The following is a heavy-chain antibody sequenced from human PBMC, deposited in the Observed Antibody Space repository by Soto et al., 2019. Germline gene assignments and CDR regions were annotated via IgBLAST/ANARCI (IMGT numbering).Heavy chain of an antibody. D-gene: IGHD2-2*01. CDR2: IYYSGST. CDR3: ARQPYCSSTSCYPFSNWFDP. V-gene: IGHV4-39*01. CDR1: GGSISSGSYY. Sequence: LSLTCTVSGGSISSGSYYWGWIRQPPGKGLEWIGSIYYSGSTYYNPSLKSRVTISVDTSKNQFSLKLSSVTAADTAVYYCARQPYCSSTSCYPFSNWFDPWGQGTLVTVSS. J-gene: IGHJ5*02.